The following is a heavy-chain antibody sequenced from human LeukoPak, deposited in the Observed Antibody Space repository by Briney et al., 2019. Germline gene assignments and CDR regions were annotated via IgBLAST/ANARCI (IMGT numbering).Heavy chain of an antibody. CDR2: IYYSGST. CDR1: GGSISSYY. CDR3: ARDRLLWFGELLPHYYYGMDV. V-gene: IGHV4-59*01. J-gene: IGHJ6*02. D-gene: IGHD3-10*01. Sequence: SETLSLTCTVSGGSISSYYWSWIRQPPGKGLEWIGYIYYSGSTNYNPSLKSRVTISVDTSKNQFSLKLSSVTAADTAVYYCARDRLLWFGELLPHYYYGMDVWGQGTTVTVSS.